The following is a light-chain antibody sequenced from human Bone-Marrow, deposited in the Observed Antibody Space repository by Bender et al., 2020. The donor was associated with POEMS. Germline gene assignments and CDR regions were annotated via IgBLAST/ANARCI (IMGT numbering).Light chain of an antibody. CDR3: WSYVGKVSRM. V-gene: IGLV2-23*01. J-gene: IGLJ3*02. Sequence: QSALTQPASVSGSPGQSVTISCTETSSDVGSYNLVSWYQQHPGKVPKLIIYEGSKWPSGVSNRFSGSKSGNTASLTISGLQAEDEADYYCWSYVGKVSRMFGGGTKLTVL. CDR1: SSDVGSYNL. CDR2: EGS.